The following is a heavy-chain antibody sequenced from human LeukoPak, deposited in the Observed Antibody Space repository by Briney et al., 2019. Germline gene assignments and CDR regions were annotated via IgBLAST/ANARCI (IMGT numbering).Heavy chain of an antibody. D-gene: IGHD6-19*01. CDR1: GFTFSSYW. Sequence: GSLRLSCAASGFTFSSYWMHWVRQAPGKELVWVSRINSDGSSTSYADSVKGRFTISRDNAKNTLYLQMNSLRAEDTAVYYCAARGYSSGWLVFDYWGQGTLVTVSS. J-gene: IGHJ4*02. CDR3: AARGYSSGWLVFDY. V-gene: IGHV3-74*01. CDR2: INSDGSST.